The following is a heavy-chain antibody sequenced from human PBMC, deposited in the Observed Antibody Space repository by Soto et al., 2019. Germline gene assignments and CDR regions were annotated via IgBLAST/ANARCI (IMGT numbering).Heavy chain of an antibody. CDR2: IYYSGST. Sequence: SETLSLTCTVSGGSISSSSYYWGWVRQPPGKGLEWIGSIYYSGSTYYNPSLKSRVTISVDTSKNQFPLKLSSVTAADTAVYYCARQSADAWFDPWGQGTLVTVSS. V-gene: IGHV4-39*01. CDR3: ARQSADAWFDP. CDR1: GGSISSSSYY. J-gene: IGHJ5*02.